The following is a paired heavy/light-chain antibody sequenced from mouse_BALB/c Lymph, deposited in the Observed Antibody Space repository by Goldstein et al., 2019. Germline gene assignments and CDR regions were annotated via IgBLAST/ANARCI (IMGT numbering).Heavy chain of an antibody. CDR2: IWAGGST. CDR3: ARERYDGAWFAY. CDR1: GFSLTSYG. V-gene: IGHV2-9*02. Sequence: QVQLKESGPGLVAPSQSLSITCTVSGFSLTSYGVHWVRQPPGKGLEWLGVIWAGGSTNYNSALMSRLSISKDNSKSQVFLKMNSLQTDDTAIYYCARERYDGAWFAYWGQGTLVTVSA. J-gene: IGHJ3*01. D-gene: IGHD2-14*01.
Light chain of an antibody. CDR3: QQHYSTPFT. Sequence: DNVMTQSPSSLAMSVGQKVTMSCKSSQSLLNSRNQKNYLAWYQQKPGQSPKLLVYFASTRESGVPDRFIGSGSGTDFTLTISSVKAEDLADYFCQQHYSTPFTFGSGTKLEIK. CDR1: QSLLNSRNQKNY. V-gene: IGKV8-24*01. CDR2: FAS. J-gene: IGKJ4*01.